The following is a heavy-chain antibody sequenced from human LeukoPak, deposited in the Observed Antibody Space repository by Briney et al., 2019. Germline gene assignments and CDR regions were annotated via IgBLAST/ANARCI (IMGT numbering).Heavy chain of an antibody. Sequence: GGSLRLSCAASGFTFSSSWMTWVRQAPGKGLEWVANINEDGSVKNYVVSVKGRFTISRDNAKNSLFLQMNSLKTEDTAVYYCVRAWGCDYWGQGTLVTVSS. CDR2: INEDGSVK. J-gene: IGHJ4*02. CDR3: VRAWGCDY. V-gene: IGHV3-7*05. D-gene: IGHD7-27*01. CDR1: GFTFSSSW.